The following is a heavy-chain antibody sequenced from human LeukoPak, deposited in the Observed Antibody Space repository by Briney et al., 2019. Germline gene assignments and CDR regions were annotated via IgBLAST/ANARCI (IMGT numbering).Heavy chain of an antibody. CDR3: AKVRRRDSKSPGDARVDY. J-gene: IGHJ4*02. Sequence: PGGSLRLSCAASGFSLSNYWMAWVRQAPGKGLEWVSGVSGSGGHTDYSDSVRGRFTISRDNSDNTVNLQLNSLRAEDTALYYCAKVRRRDSKSPGDARVDYWGQGTLVTVSS. CDR1: GFSLSNYW. V-gene: IGHV3-23*01. CDR2: VSGSGGHT.